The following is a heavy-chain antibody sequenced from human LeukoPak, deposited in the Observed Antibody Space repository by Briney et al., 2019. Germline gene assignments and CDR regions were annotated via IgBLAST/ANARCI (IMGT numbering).Heavy chain of an antibody. V-gene: IGHV3-30*02. J-gene: IGHJ4*02. CDR3: ARDCYGSGSYYNYDY. Sequence: GGSLRLSCAASGFTFSSYGMHWVRQAPGKGLEWVAFIRYDGSNKYCADSVKGRFTISRDNSKNTLYLQMNSLRAEDTAVYYCARDCYGSGSYYNYDYWGQGTLVTVSS. D-gene: IGHD3-10*01. CDR2: IRYDGSNK. CDR1: GFTFSSYG.